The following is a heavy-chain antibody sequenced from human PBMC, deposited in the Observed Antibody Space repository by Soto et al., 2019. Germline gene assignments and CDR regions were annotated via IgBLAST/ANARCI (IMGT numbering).Heavy chain of an antibody. CDR2: FDPEDGET. D-gene: IGHD3-22*01. CDR3: ATDGQTYYYDSSGYSFDY. CDR1: GYTLTELS. J-gene: IGHJ4*02. V-gene: IGHV1-24*01. Sequence: ASVKVSCKVSGYTLTELSMHWVLQAPGEGLEWMGGFDPEDGETIYAQKFQGRVTMTEDTSTDTAYMELSSLRSEDTAVYYCATDGQTYYYDSSGYSFDYWGQGTLVTVSS.